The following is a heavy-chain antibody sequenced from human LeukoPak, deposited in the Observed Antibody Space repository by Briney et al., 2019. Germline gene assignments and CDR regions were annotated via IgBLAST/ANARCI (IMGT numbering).Heavy chain of an antibody. V-gene: IGHV4-38-2*01. CDR2: IYHSGST. D-gene: IGHD6-6*01. CDR1: GYSISSGYY. CDR3: ARKTVGEQLVAFDY. J-gene: IGHJ4*02. Sequence: SETLSLTCAVSGYSISSGYYWGWIRQPPGKGLEWIGSIYHSGSTYYNPSLKSRVTISVDTSKNQFSLKPSSVTAADTAVYYCARKTVGEQLVAFDYWGQGTLVTVSS.